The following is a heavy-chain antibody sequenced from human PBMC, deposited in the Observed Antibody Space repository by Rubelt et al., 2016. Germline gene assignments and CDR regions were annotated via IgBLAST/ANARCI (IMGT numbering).Heavy chain of an antibody. D-gene: IGHD2-2*02. Sequence: QVQLQQWGAGLLKPSETLSLTCAVYGGSFSGYYWSWIRQPPGKGLEWIGEINHSGSTNYNPSLESRFTISVDTSKNQFSLKLSSVTAADTAVYYCARANFGTSVVPAAIFHYYGMDVWGQGTTVTVSS. CDR3: ARANFGTSVVPAAIFHYYGMDV. J-gene: IGHJ6*02. CDR1: GGSFSGYY. V-gene: IGHV4-34*01. CDR2: INHSGST.